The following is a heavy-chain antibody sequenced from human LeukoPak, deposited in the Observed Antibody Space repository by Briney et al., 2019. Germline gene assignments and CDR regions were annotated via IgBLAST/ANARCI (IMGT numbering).Heavy chain of an antibody. CDR2: ISGSGSST. D-gene: IGHD6-13*01. J-gene: IGHJ4*02. CDR3: AKQIAAAVRPSSVDY. CDR1: GFNFNNYA. Sequence: GGSLRLSCAASGFNFNNYAMSWVRQAPGKGLEWVSGISGSGSSTDYADSVKGRFTVSRDNSRNTLFLKTNSLRVEDTAIYYCAKQIAAAVRPSSVDYWGQGALVTVSS. V-gene: IGHV3-23*01.